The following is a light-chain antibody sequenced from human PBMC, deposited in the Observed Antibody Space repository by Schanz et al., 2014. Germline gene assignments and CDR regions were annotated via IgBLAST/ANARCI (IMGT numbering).Light chain of an antibody. Sequence: EIVLTQSPGTLSVSPGERATLSCRASQSVSDNLAWYQQKPGQAPSLLIYGASTRATGIPARSSGSGSGTEFTLTISSLQPEDFVVYYCQQYGNAPFTFGPGTKVDIK. V-gene: IGKV3-15*01. CDR1: QSVSDN. J-gene: IGKJ3*01. CDR3: QQYGNAPFT. CDR2: GAS.